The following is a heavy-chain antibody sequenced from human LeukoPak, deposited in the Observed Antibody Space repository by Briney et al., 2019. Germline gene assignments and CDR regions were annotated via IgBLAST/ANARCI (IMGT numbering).Heavy chain of an antibody. CDR2: ISGSGGST. D-gene: IGHD3-22*01. CDR1: GFTFSNFA. CDR3: AKGGRWDYYDSSH. J-gene: IGHJ3*01. V-gene: IGHV3-23*01. Sequence: PGGSLRLSFAAPGFTFSNFAMTWVRQAPGRGLEWVSGISGSGGSTYYADSVKGRFSISRDNSKNTLYLQMNSLRAEDTAVYYCAKGGRWDYYDSSHWGQGTMVTVSS.